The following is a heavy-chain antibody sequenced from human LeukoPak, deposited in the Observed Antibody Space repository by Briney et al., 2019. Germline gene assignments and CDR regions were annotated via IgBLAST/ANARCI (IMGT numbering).Heavy chain of an antibody. CDR3: ARGPRTYSSSWWGYFDY. CDR2: INHGGST. Sequence: SETLSLTCAVYGGSFSGYYWSWIRQPPGKGLEWIGEINHGGSTNYNPSLKSRVTISVDTSKNQFSLKLSSVTAADTAVYYCARGPRTYSSSWWGYFDYWGQGTLVTVSS. D-gene: IGHD6-13*01. V-gene: IGHV4-34*01. J-gene: IGHJ4*02. CDR1: GGSFSGYY.